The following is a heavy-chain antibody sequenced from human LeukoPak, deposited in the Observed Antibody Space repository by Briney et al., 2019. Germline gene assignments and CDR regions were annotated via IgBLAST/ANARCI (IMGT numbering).Heavy chain of an antibody. CDR2: T. CDR3: AKDICRYGVCYTNYYYGMDV. D-gene: IGHD2-8*01. J-gene: IGHJ6*02. Sequence: TYYADSVKGRFTISRDNSKNSLYLQMNSLRTEDTALYYCAKDICRYGVCYTNYYYGMDVWGQGTTVTVSS. V-gene: IGHV3-43*01.